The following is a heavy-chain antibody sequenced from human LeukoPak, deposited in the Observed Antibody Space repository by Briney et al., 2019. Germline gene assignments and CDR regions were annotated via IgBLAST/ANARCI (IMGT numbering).Heavy chain of an antibody. CDR2: ISGSGDST. CDR1: GFTFSSYA. Sequence: PGGSLRLSCAASGFTFSSYAMSWVRQAPGKGLEWVSAISGSGDSTYYADSVQGRFTISSDNSKDTLYLQMNGLRAEDTAVYYCAKDRGSYRLFDYWGQGTLVTVSS. J-gene: IGHJ4*02. CDR3: AKDRGSYRLFDY. V-gene: IGHV3-23*01. D-gene: IGHD1-26*01.